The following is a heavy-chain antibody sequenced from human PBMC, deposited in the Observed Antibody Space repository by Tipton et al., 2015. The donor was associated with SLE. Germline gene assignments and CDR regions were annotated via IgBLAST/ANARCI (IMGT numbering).Heavy chain of an antibody. Sequence: TLSLTCAVSGYSISSGPYWACIRQPPGKGLEWIVSFYHSGSTYYNPSLKSRATISLDTSKTQFSLNLYSVTAADTAVYYCARKYTTSWVDYFGYWGQGTLVTVSS. CDR1: GYSISSGPY. CDR3: ARKYTTSWVDYFGY. V-gene: IGHV4-38-2*01. J-gene: IGHJ4*02. D-gene: IGHD6-13*01. CDR2: FYHSGST.